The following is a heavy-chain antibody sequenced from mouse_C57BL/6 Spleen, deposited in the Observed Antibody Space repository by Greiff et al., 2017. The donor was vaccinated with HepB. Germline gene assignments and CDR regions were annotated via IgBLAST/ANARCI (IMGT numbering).Heavy chain of an antibody. CDR1: GYTFTSYW. Sequence: QVQLKQPGAELVRPGTSVKLSCKASGYTFTSYWMHWVKQRPGQGLEWIGVIDPSDSYTNYNQKFKGKATLTVDTSSSTAYMQLSSLTSEDSAVYYCAIRFDYWGQGTTLTVSS. CDR2: IDPSDSYT. J-gene: IGHJ2*01. CDR3: AIRFDY. V-gene: IGHV1-59*01.